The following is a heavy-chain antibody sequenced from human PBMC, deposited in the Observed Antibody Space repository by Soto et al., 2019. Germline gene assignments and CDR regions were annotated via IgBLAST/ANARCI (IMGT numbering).Heavy chain of an antibody. CDR3: GSLFEF. CDR2: INNDGSDT. CDR1: GFTFRYYW. J-gene: IGHJ4*02. Sequence: EVHLVESGGGLVQPGGSLRLSCAASGFTFRYYWLHWVRQVPGRGQVWVSGINNDGSDTFYADFVEGRFTISRDNAKNTVDLQMDSLRAEDTAVYYCGSLFEFWGQGTLVTVPS. V-gene: IGHV3-74*01.